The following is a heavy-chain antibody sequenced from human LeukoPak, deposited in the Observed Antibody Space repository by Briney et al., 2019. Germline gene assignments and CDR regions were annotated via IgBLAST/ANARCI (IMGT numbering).Heavy chain of an antibody. J-gene: IGHJ2*01. V-gene: IGHV4-34*01. Sequence: PSETLSLTCAVYGGSFSGYYWSWIRQPPGKGLEWIGEINHSGSTNYNPSLKSRVTISVDTSKNQFSLKLSSVTAADTAVYYCARWGHDSSGSHWYFDLWGRGTLVTVSS. CDR1: GGSFSGYY. D-gene: IGHD3-22*01. CDR3: ARWGHDSSGSHWYFDL. CDR2: INHSGST.